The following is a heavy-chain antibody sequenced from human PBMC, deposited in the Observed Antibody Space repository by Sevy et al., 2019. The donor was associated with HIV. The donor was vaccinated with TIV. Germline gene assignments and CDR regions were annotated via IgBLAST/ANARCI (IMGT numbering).Heavy chain of an antibody. CDR1: GYSISSGYY. D-gene: IGHD2-21*01. J-gene: IGHJ3*02. CDR2: IYHSGST. V-gene: IGHV4-38-2*01. CDR3: ARQGLFSDAFDI. Sequence: SETLSLTCAVSGYSISSGYYWGWIRQPPGKGLEWIGSIYHSGSTYYNPSLKSRVTISVDTSKNQFSLKLSSATAADTAVYYCARQGLFSDAFDIWGQGTMVTVSS.